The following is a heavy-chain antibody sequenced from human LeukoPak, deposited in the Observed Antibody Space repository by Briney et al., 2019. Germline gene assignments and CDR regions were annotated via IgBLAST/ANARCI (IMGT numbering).Heavy chain of an antibody. V-gene: IGHV1-18*01. CDR3: ARDSLMGYSYAKTDY. CDR2: ISGYNANT. J-gene: IGHJ4*02. Sequence: GASVKVSCKASCYTFTSYGITWVRQAPGQGLEWMGWISGYNANTNYAQKLQGRVTMTTDTSTSTAYMELRSLRSDDTAVYYCARDSLMGYSYAKTDYWGQGTLVTVSS. CDR1: CYTFTSYG. D-gene: IGHD5-18*01.